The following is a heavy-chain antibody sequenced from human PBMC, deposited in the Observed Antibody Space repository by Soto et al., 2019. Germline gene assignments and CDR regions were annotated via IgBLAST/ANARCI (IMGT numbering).Heavy chain of an antibody. CDR3: ARRTTVTMKVGWFDP. J-gene: IGHJ5*02. CDR2: IYYSGST. D-gene: IGHD4-17*01. CDR1: DGCSSSSSYY. V-gene: IGHV4-39*01. Sequence: LQTRSVTCSVADGCSSSSSYYWGWNRKPPGKGLEWIGSIYYSGSTYYNPSLKSRVTISVDTSKNQFSLKLSSVTAADTAVYYCARRTTVTMKVGWFDPWGQGTLVTVSS.